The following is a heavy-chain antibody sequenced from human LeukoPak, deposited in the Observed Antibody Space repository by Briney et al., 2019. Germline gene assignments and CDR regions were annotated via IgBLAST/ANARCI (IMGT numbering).Heavy chain of an antibody. CDR2: IYPGDSDT. Sequence: GESLKISCKGSGYSFTSYWIGWVRQMPGKGLEWMGIIYPGDSDTRYSPSFQGQVTISADKSISTAYLQWCSLKASDTAMYYCAGAIVGAATAFDIWGQGTMVTVSS. D-gene: IGHD1-26*01. CDR3: AGAIVGAATAFDI. CDR1: GYSFTSYW. J-gene: IGHJ3*02. V-gene: IGHV5-51*01.